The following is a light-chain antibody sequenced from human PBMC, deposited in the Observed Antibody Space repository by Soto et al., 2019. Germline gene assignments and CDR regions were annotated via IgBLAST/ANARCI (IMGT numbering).Light chain of an antibody. CDR1: QSVSGS. J-gene: IGKJ1*01. V-gene: IGKV3-11*01. CDR3: QQSYSTPWT. CDR2: DAS. Sequence: EVVLTQSPSTLSLSPGERATLSCGASQSVSGSLAWYQQKPGQAPRLLIYDASNRATGIPARFSGSWYGTDFNLTISSLQTDDFATYDCQQSYSTPWTFGQGTKVDIK.